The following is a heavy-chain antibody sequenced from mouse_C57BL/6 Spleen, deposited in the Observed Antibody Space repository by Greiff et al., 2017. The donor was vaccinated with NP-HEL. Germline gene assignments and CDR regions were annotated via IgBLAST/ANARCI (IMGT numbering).Heavy chain of an antibody. J-gene: IGHJ4*01. V-gene: IGHV2-2*01. CDR1: GFSLTSYG. CDR2: IWSGGST. CDR3: ARNSDYGNYPYYYAMDY. Sequence: VQLVESGPGLVQPSQSLSITCTVSGFSLTSYGVHWVRQSPGKGLEWLGVIWSGGSTDYNAAFISRLSISKDNSKSQVFFKMNSLQADDTAIYYCARNSDYGNYPYYYAMDYWGQGTSVTVSS. D-gene: IGHD2-1*01.